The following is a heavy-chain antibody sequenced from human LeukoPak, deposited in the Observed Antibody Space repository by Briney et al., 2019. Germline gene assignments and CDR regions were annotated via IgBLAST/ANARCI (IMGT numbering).Heavy chain of an antibody. V-gene: IGHV3-21*01. CDR2: ISSSSSYI. J-gene: IGHJ6*02. CDR1: GFTFSSYS. Sequence: GGSLRLSCAASGFTFSSYSMNWVRQAPGKGLEWVSSISSSSSYIYYADSVKGRFTISRDNAKNSLYLRMNSLRAEDTAVYYCAGVEDYGDYQYGMDVWGQGTTVTVSS. CDR3: AGVEDYGDYQYGMDV. D-gene: IGHD4-17*01.